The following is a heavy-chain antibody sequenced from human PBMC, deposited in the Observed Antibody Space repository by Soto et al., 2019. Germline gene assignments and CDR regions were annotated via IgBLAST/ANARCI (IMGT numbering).Heavy chain of an antibody. Sequence: QVQLVESGGGVVQPGRSLRLSCAASGFTFSSYAMHWVRQAPGKGLEWVAVISYDGSNKYYADSVKGRFTISRDNSKNTLYLQMNSLRAEETAVYYCARDLALVYSSSWWGGNYFDYWCQGTLVTVSS. CDR3: ARDLALVYSSSWWGGNYFDY. J-gene: IGHJ4*02. V-gene: IGHV3-30-3*01. D-gene: IGHD6-13*01. CDR1: GFTFSSYA. CDR2: ISYDGSNK.